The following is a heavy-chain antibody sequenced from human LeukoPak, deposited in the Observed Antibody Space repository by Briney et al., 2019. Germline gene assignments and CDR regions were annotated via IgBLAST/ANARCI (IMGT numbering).Heavy chain of an antibody. V-gene: IGHV4-34*01. CDR1: GGSFSGYY. CDR2: INHSGST. CDR3: ASHYDSSGGYYYYGMDV. D-gene: IGHD3-22*01. J-gene: IGHJ6*02. Sequence: PSETLSLTCAVYGGSFSGYYWSWIRQPPGNGLEWIGEINHSGSTNYNPSLKSRVTISVDTSKNQFSLKLGSVTAADTAVYYCASHYDSSGGYYYYGMDVWGQGTTVTVSS.